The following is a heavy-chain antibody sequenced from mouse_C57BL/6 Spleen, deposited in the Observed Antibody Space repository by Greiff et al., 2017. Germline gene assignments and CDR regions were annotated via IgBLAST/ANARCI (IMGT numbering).Heavy chain of an antibody. CDR3: ARMRSNYDYYAMDY. Sequence: VQLVESGPGLVQPSQSLSITCTVSGFSLTSYGVHWVRQSPGKGLEWLGVIWSGGSTDYNAAFISRLSISKDNSKSQVFFKMNSLQADDTAIYYCARMRSNYDYYAMDYWGQGTSVTVSS. J-gene: IGHJ4*01. V-gene: IGHV2-2*01. CDR1: GFSLTSYG. CDR2: IWSGGST. D-gene: IGHD2-5*01.